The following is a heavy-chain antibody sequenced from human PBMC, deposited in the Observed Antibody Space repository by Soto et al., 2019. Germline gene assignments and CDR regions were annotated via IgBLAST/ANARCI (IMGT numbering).Heavy chain of an antibody. CDR1: GGSISSGDYY. J-gene: IGHJ5*02. CDR2: IYYSGST. V-gene: IGHV4-30-4*01. CDR3: ARDRPEGSSLGP. Sequence: QVQLQESGPGLVKPSQTLSLTCTVSGGSISSGDYYWSWIRQPPGKGLEWIGYIYYSGSTYYNPSLKSRVTISVDTSKNQFCRKLSSVTAADTDVYYCARDRPEGSSLGPWGQGTLVTVSS. D-gene: IGHD6-13*01.